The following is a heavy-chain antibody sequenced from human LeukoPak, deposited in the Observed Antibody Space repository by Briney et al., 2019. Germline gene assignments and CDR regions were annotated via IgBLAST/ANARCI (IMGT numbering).Heavy chain of an antibody. CDR3: ARESSGYYLWYFDY. Sequence: GGSLRLSCAASGFTFSSYWMSWVRQAPGKGLEWVANIKQDGSEKYYVDPVKGRFTISRDNAKNSLYLQMNSLRAEDTAVYYCARESSGYYLWYFDYWGQGTLVTVSS. CDR1: GFTFSSYW. CDR2: IKQDGSEK. D-gene: IGHD3-22*01. V-gene: IGHV3-7*01. J-gene: IGHJ4*02.